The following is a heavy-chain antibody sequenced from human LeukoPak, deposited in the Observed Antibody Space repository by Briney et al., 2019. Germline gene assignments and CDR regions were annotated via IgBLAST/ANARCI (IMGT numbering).Heavy chain of an antibody. CDR2: IYTSGST. J-gene: IGHJ4*02. CDR3: ARWGFYDSSGYLAY. Sequence: SETLSLTCTVSGGSISRYYWSWIRQPAGKGLEWIGRIYTSGSTNYNPSLKSRVTMSVDTSKNQFSLKLSSVTAADTAVYYCARWGFYDSSGYLAYWGQGTLVTVSS. CDR1: GGSISRYY. V-gene: IGHV4-4*07. D-gene: IGHD3-22*01.